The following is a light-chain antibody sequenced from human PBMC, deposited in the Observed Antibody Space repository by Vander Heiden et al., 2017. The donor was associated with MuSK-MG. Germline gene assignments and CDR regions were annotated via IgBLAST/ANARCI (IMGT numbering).Light chain of an antibody. CDR2: DAS. CDR1: QSISSW. V-gene: IGKV1-5*01. CDR3: QQDNTYPWT. Sequence: GDRVTITCRASQSISSWLAWYQQKPGKAPKLLIYDASSLESGVPSRFSGSGFGTEFTLTISSLQPDDFAAYYCQQDNTYPWTFGQGTKVEIK. J-gene: IGKJ1*01.